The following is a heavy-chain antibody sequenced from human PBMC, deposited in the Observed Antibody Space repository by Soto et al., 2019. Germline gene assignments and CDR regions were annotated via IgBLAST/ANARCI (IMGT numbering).Heavy chain of an antibody. CDR3: ARERGDVLLWFGESGYGMDV. CDR2: IWYDGSNK. CDR1: GFTFSSYG. Sequence: GGSLRLSCAASGFTFSSYGMHWVRQAPGKGLEWVAVIWYDGSNKYYADSVKGRFTISRDNSKNTPYLQMNSLRAEDTAVYYCARERGDVLLWFGESGYGMDVWGQGTTVTVSS. V-gene: IGHV3-33*01. J-gene: IGHJ6*02. D-gene: IGHD3-10*01.